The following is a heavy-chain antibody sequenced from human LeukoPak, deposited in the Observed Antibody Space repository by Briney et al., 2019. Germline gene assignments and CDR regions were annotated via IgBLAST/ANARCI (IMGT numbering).Heavy chain of an antibody. Sequence: SETLSLTCSVSGDSISSGSYYWGWIRQAPGKGLEWIASIYHSGSTYYNPSLKSRVTISLYTSKNHFSLILYSVSAADTAVYFCTXHDPHENGDXRXXEXXGQGTL. CDR1: GDSISSGSYY. J-gene: IGHJ4*02. CDR3: TXHDPHENGDXRXXEX. D-gene: IGHD4-17*01. CDR2: IYHSGST. V-gene: IGHV4-39*01.